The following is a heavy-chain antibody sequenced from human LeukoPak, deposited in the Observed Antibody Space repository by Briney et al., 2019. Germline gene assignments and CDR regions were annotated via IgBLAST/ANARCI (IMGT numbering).Heavy chain of an antibody. CDR3: AKDNGAGSYYNGIDY. CDR2: IRYDGSNK. D-gene: IGHD3-10*01. V-gene: IGHV3-30*02. CDR1: GFTFSSYG. J-gene: IGHJ4*02. Sequence: GGSLRLSCAASGFTFSSYGMSWVRQAPGKGLEWVAFIRYDGSNKYYADSVKGRFTISRDNSKNTLYLQMNSLRAEDTAVYYCAKDNGAGSYYNGIDYWGQGTLVTVSS.